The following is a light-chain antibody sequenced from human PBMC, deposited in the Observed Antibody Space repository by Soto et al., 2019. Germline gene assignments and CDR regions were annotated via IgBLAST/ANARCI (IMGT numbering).Light chain of an antibody. Sequence: SYELTQPPSVSVSPGQTASITCSGEKLGDKYASWYQQKPGQSPVLVIYQNTRRPSGIPERFSGSSSGNTATLTISGTQAVDEADYYCLAWDSGTGVFGTGTKLTVL. CDR3: LAWDSGTGV. J-gene: IGLJ1*01. CDR1: KLGDKY. V-gene: IGLV3-1*01. CDR2: QNT.